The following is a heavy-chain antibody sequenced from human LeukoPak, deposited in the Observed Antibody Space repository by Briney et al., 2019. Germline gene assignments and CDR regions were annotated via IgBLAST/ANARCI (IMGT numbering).Heavy chain of an antibody. CDR1: GGSIRSGDYY. CDR3: ARDVPQEYAFDI. Sequence: PSETLSLTCTVSGGSIRSGDYYWSWIRQPPGKGLEWIGYIYYSGSTYYNPSLKSRVTISVDTSKNQFSLKLSSVTAADTAVYYCARDVPQEYAFDIWGQGTMVTVSS. J-gene: IGHJ3*02. CDR2: IYYSGST. V-gene: IGHV4-30-4*01. D-gene: IGHD3-10*01.